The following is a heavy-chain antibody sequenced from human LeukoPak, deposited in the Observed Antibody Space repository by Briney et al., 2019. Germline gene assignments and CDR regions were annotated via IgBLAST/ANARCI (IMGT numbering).Heavy chain of an antibody. J-gene: IGHJ5*02. CDR3: AKDGGSGSYFWFDP. V-gene: IGHV3-23*01. CDR2: ISGSGGST. D-gene: IGHD3-10*01. CDR1: GFTFSSYA. Sequence: GGSLRLSCAASGFTFSSYAMSWVRQAPGKGLEWVSAISGSGGSTYYADSVKGRLTISRDNSKNTLYLQMNSLRAEDTAVYYCAKDGGSGSYFWFDPWGQGTLVTVSS.